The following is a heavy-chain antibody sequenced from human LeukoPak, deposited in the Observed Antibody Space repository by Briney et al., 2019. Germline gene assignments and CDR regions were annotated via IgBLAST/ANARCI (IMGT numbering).Heavy chain of an antibody. CDR2: IKQDGSEK. J-gene: IGHJ3*02. V-gene: IGHV3-7*01. CDR1: GFTFSSYW. CDR3: ARDGVQTTMIVGMDAFDI. D-gene: IGHD3-22*01. Sequence: GGSLRLSCAASGFTFSSYWMSWVRHAPGKGLEWVASIKQDGSEKYYVDSVKSRFTISRDNAKNSLYPKMNSLRDEDTVVYYCARDGVQTTMIVGMDAFDIWGPGTMVTVSS.